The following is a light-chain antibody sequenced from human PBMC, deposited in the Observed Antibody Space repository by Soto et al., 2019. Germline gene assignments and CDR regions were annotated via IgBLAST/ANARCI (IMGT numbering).Light chain of an antibody. CDR1: SSDVGGYNY. V-gene: IGLV2-14*01. CDR2: EVG. J-gene: IGLJ2*01. CDR3: SSYTGSNTVV. Sequence: QSALTQPASVSGSPGQSITISCTGTSSDVGGYNYVSWYQQHPGKAPKLMIYEVGNRPSGVSNRFSASKSGNTASLTISGLQAEDEADYYCSSYTGSNTVVFGGGTKLTV.